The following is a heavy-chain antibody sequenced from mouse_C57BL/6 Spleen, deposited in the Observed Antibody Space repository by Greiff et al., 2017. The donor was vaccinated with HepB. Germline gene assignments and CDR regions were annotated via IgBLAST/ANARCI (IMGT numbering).Heavy chain of an antibody. CDR1: GYTFTTYP. J-gene: IGHJ3*01. CDR3: ARRRDWDEAWFAY. Sequence: VKLMESGAELVKPGASVKMSCKASGYTFTTYPIEWMKQNHGKSLEWIGNFHPYNDDTKYNEKFKGKATLTVEKSSSTVYLELSRLTSDDSAVYYCARRRDWDEAWFAYWGQGTLVTVSA. V-gene: IGHV1-47*01. D-gene: IGHD4-1*01. CDR2: FHPYNDDT.